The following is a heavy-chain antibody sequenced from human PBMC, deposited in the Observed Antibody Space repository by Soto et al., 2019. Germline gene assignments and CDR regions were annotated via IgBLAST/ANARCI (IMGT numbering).Heavy chain of an antibody. CDR2: ISGSGGST. D-gene: IGHD3-3*01. CDR1: GFTFSSYA. Sequence: SLRLSCAASGFTFSSYAMSWVRQAPGKGLEWVSAISGSGGSTYYADSVKGRFTISRDNSKNTLYLQMNSLRAEDTAVYYCAKGQGATYYDFWSGPAGVSAFDIWGQGTMVTVSS. V-gene: IGHV3-23*01. CDR3: AKGQGATYYDFWSGPAGVSAFDI. J-gene: IGHJ3*02.